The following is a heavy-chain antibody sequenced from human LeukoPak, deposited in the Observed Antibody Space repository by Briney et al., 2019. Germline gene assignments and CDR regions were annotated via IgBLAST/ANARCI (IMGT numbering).Heavy chain of an antibody. CDR2: IYTSGST. CDR3: ARKDYGGNSGYWYFDL. V-gene: IGHV4-61*02. J-gene: IGHJ2*01. D-gene: IGHD4-23*01. CDR1: GGSISSGSYY. Sequence: SETLSLTCTVSGGSISSGSYYWSWIRQPAGKGLEWIGRIYTSGSTNYNPSLKSRVTISVDTSKNQFSLKLSSVTAADTAVYYCARKDYGGNSGYWYFDLWGRGTLVTVSS.